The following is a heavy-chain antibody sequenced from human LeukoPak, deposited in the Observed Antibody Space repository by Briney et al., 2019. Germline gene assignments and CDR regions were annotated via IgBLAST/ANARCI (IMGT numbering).Heavy chain of an antibody. V-gene: IGHV4-39*01. J-gene: IGHJ4*02. D-gene: IGHD3-22*01. CDR3: ARLSDSYYYDSSGPLPLYYFDY. CDR2: IYYSGST. Sequence: SETLSLTCTVSGGSISSSSYYWGWIRQPPGKGLEWIGSIYYSGSTYYNPSLKSLVTISVDTSKNQFSLKLSSVTAADTAVYYCARLSDSYYYDSSGPLPLYYFDYWGQGTLVTVSS. CDR1: GGSISSSSYY.